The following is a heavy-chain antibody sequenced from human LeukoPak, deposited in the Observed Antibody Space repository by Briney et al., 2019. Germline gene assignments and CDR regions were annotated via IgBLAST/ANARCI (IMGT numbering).Heavy chain of an antibody. CDR1: GGSISSSSYY. Sequence: ETLSLTCTVSGGSISSSSYYWGWIRQPPGKGLEWIGSIYYSGSTYYNPSLKSRVTMSVDTSKNQFSLKLSSVTAADTAVYYCAREGELELPSWGQGTLVTVSS. J-gene: IGHJ4*02. CDR2: IYYSGST. CDR3: AREGELELPS. V-gene: IGHV4-39*07. D-gene: IGHD1-7*01.